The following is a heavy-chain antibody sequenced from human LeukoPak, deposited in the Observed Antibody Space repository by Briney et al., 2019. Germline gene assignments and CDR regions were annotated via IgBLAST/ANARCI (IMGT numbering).Heavy chain of an antibody. Sequence: GGSLRLSCAASGFTVSSNYMSWVRQAPGKGLEWVSVIYSGGSTYYADSVKGRFTISRDNSKNTLYLQMNSLRAEDTAVYYCAVTRTLTDYYGMDVWGQGTTVTVSS. CDR1: GFTVSSNY. CDR2: IYSGGST. CDR3: AVTRTLTDYYGMDV. V-gene: IGHV3-53*01. J-gene: IGHJ6*02.